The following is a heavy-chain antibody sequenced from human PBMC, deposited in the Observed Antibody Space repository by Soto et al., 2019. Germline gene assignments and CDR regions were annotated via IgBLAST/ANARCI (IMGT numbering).Heavy chain of an antibody. D-gene: IGHD3-16*02. CDR1: GYTFTTHG. Sequence: QVQLVQSGAEVKEPGASVRVSCKASGYTFTTHGISWVRQAPGQGLEWMGWISPYNGKTTYAHKVQGRVTMITDTSTSTAYMELRGLRSDDTAVYYCARVDDYVWGSFRPWGQGTQVTVSS. CDR2: ISPYNGKT. V-gene: IGHV1-18*04. CDR3: ARVDDYVWGSFRP. J-gene: IGHJ4*02.